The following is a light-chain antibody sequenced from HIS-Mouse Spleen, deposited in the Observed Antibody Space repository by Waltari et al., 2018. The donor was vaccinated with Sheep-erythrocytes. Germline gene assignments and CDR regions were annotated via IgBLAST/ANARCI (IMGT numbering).Light chain of an antibody. CDR1: SSDVGGYNY. V-gene: IGLV2-14*03. J-gene: IGLJ3*02. Sequence: QSALTQPASVSGSPGQSITISCTGTSSDVGGYNYVSWYQQHPGKAPKLMIYDVSNRPSGVSNRFSGSTSGNTASLTISALQAEDEADYYCSSYTSSSTLVFGGGTKLTVL. CDR3: SSYTSSSTLV. CDR2: DVS.